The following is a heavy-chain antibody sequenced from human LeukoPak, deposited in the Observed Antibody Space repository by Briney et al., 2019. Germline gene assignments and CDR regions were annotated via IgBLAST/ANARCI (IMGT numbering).Heavy chain of an antibody. Sequence: SETLSLTCTVSGGSINNYHWSWIRQPAGKGLEWIGRIYSSGSTNYNPSLRSRVTLSLDTSKSQFSLYLSSVTAADTAVYYCAREAGDPNGYCYDKGAFDIWGQGTMVTVSS. J-gene: IGHJ3*02. V-gene: IGHV4-4*07. CDR1: GGSINNYH. CDR3: AREAGDPNGYCYDKGAFDI. CDR2: IYSSGST. D-gene: IGHD2-21*01.